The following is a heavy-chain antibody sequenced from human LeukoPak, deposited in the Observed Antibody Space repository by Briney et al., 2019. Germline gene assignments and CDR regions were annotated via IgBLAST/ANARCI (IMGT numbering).Heavy chain of an antibody. D-gene: IGHD3-22*01. CDR3: ASFDSSGYYYGWHFDL. J-gene: IGHJ2*01. V-gene: IGHV3-7*01. Sequence: GSLRLSCAASGFTFSSYWMSWVRQAPGKGLEWVANIKQDGSEKYYVDSVKGRFTISRDNAKNSLYLQMNSLRAEDTAVYYCASFDSSGYYYGWHFDLWGRGTLVTVSS. CDR2: IKQDGSEK. CDR1: GFTFSSYW.